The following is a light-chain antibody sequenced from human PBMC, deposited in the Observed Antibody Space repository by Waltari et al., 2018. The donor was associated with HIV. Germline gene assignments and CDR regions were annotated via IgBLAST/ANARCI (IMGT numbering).Light chain of an antibody. CDR1: SSDVGGYDY. Sequence: QSALTQPASVSGSPGQSITLSSTATSSDVGGYDYVSWFQHHPGKSPTLMIYDVGNRPLGVSDGFSGSKSGNTAYLTISGLQTEDEADYYCTSYTSSSSLNYVVGTGTKVTVL. CDR3: TSYTSSSSLNYV. V-gene: IGLV2-14*01. J-gene: IGLJ1*01. CDR2: DVG.